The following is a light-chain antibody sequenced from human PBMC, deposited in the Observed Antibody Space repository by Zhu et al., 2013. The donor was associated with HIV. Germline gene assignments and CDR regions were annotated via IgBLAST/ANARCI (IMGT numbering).Light chain of an antibody. CDR1: QGISSA. J-gene: IGKJ3*01. Sequence: AIQLTQSPSSLSASVGDRVTITCRASQGISSALAWYQQKPGKAPKLLIYDASSLESGVPSRFSGSGSGTDFTFTISSLQPEDIATYYCQQYDNLPIFTFGPGTKVDIK. CDR3: QQYDNLPIFT. CDR2: DAS. V-gene: IGKV1D-13*01.